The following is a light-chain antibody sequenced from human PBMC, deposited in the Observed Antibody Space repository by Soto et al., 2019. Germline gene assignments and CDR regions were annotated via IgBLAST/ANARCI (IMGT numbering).Light chain of an antibody. CDR1: QSVSSSY. J-gene: IGKJ1*01. CDR3: QQYAGSPTP. Sequence: EIVLTQSPGTLSLSPGERATLSCRASQSVSSSYFAWYQQKPGQGPMLLIYGASSRATGITDRFRGSGSGTDFTITISRLEHEDFAVYYCQQYAGSPTPFGQGTKVEIK. V-gene: IGKV3-20*01. CDR2: GAS.